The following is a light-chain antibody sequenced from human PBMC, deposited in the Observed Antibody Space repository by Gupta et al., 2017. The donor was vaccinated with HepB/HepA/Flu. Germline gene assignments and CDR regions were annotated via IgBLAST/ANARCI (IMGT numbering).Light chain of an antibody. V-gene: IGLV2-14*03. CDR3: NSVTTRGTYV. J-gene: IGLJ1*01. Sequence: QSALTQPASVSGSPGQSIPISFTGASSDVGAYNYVSWYQQHPGRAPNLIIHDVSNRPSGVSSRFSGSKSDNTASLTISGLQAEDEADYYCNSVTTRGTYVFGSGTKVTVL. CDR1: SSDVGAYNY. CDR2: DVS.